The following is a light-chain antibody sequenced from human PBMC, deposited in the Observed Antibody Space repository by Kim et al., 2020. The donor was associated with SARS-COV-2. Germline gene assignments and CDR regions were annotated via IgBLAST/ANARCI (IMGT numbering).Light chain of an antibody. J-gene: IGLJ7*01. CDR2: DDN. CDR3: QSYDSSNTV. Sequence: GNTVPISWPLSSGSIAGNYGQWYQQRLGSTPPAVIYDDNQRTAGGPDRFSGSIDSSSNSASLTISGLKTEDEADYYCQSYDSSNTVFGRGTQLTVL. V-gene: IGLV6-57*01. CDR1: SGSIAGNY.